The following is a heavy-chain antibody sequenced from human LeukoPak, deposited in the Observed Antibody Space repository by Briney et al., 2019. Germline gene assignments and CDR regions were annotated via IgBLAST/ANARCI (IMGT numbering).Heavy chain of an antibody. Sequence: PGGSLRLSCADSGFTFSRYSMNWFRQAPGKGLEWVSSIGSSSSYIYYADSVKGRFTISRDNAENSLHLQMNSLRAEDTAVYYCAASTKHTAMVDYWGQGTLVTVSS. V-gene: IGHV3-21*01. CDR2: IGSSSSYI. D-gene: IGHD5-18*01. J-gene: IGHJ4*02. CDR3: AASTKHTAMVDY. CDR1: GFTFSRYS.